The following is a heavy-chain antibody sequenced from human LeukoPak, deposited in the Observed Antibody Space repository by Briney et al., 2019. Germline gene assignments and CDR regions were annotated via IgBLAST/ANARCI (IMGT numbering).Heavy chain of an antibody. CDR1: GYTFTSYG. V-gene: IGHV1-18*01. J-gene: IGHJ5*02. Sequence: ASVKVSCKASGYTFTSYGISWVRQAPGQGLEWMGWISAYNGNTNYAQKLQGRVTMTTDTSTSTAYMELRSLRSDDTAVYYCARGGPYDSSGYLVDWFDPWGQGTLVTVSS. D-gene: IGHD3-22*01. CDR2: ISAYNGNT. CDR3: ARGGPYDSSGYLVDWFDP.